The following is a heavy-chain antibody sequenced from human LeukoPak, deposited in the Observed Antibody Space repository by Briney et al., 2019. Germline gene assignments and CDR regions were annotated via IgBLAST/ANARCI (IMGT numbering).Heavy chain of an antibody. J-gene: IGHJ4*02. CDR3: ARNRGHSYYDTADC. CDR1: GFTFSDYY. V-gene: IGHV3-11*01. CDR2: ISSSGSTI. D-gene: IGHD3-22*01. Sequence: PGGSLRLSCAASGFTFSDYYMRWIRQAPGKGLECISYISSSGSTIYYADSVKGRFTISRDNAKNSLYLQMNSLRAEDTAVYYCARNRGHSYYDTADCWGQGTLVTVSS.